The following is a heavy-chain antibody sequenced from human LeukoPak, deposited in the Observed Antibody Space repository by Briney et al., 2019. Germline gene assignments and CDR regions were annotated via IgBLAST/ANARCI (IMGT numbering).Heavy chain of an antibody. V-gene: IGHV4-34*01. D-gene: IGHD3-22*01. CDR3: ARGLRYYYDSSGYPYYFDY. CDR1: GGSISSYY. Sequence: SETLSLTCTVSGGSISSYYWSWIRQPPGKGLEWIGEINHSGSTNYNPSLKSRVTISVDTSKNQFSLKLSSVTAADTAVYYCARGLRYYYDSSGYPYYFDYWGQGTLVTVSS. J-gene: IGHJ4*02. CDR2: INHSGST.